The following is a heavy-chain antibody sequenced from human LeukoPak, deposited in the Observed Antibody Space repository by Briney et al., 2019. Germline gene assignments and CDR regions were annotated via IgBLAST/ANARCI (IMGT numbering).Heavy chain of an antibody. V-gene: IGHV3-23*01. D-gene: IGHD3-9*01. Sequence: GGSLRLSCAASGFTFGSYAMNWVRPAPGRGREWVSAIACSTGTTYYAYSVKSRFTLSTDNSQNTLYLQVNSLRAEDTAVYYCARDGCDNSGYDLDFWGQGTLVTVSS. CDR1: GFTFGSYA. CDR3: ARDGCDNSGYDLDF. J-gene: IGHJ4*02. CDR2: IACSTGTT.